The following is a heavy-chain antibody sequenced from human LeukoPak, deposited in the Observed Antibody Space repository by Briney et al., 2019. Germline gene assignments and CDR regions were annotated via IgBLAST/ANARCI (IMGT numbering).Heavy chain of an antibody. V-gene: IGHV3-23*01. CDR3: AKVDSSSWYYRDY. CDR1: GFTFSSYD. J-gene: IGHJ4*02. CDR2: ISGSGGST. Sequence: PGGSLRLSCAASGFTFSSYDMSWVRQAPGKGLEWVSAISGSGGSTYYADSVKGRFTISRDNSKNTLYLQMNSLRAEDTAVYYCAKVDSSSWYYRDYWGQGTLVTVSS. D-gene: IGHD6-13*01.